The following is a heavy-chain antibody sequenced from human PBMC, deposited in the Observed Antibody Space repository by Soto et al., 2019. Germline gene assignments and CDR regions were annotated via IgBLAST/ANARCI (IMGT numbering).Heavy chain of an antibody. Sequence: ASVKVSCKASGYTFTSYYMHWVRQAPGQGLEWMGMIKPTGGSTSYAQKFQGRVTMTRDTSTSTVYMELSSLTSEDTAVYYCARERGGGYFDYWGQGTPVTVSS. CDR3: ARERGGGYFDY. V-gene: IGHV1-46*01. D-gene: IGHD3-16*01. CDR1: GYTFTSYY. J-gene: IGHJ4*02. CDR2: IKPTGGST.